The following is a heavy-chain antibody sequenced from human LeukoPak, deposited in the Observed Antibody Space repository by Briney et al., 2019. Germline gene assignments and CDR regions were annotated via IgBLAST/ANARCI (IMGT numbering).Heavy chain of an antibody. Sequence: NTGGSLRLSCAASGFTFSSYSMNWVRQAPGKGLEWVSSTSSSSSYIYYADSVKGRFTISRDNAKHSLYLQMNSLRAEDTAVYYCASWDSGYYLLGAYWGQGTLVTVSS. CDR2: TSSSSSYI. J-gene: IGHJ4*02. CDR1: GFTFSSYS. V-gene: IGHV3-21*01. D-gene: IGHD3-22*01. CDR3: ASWDSGYYLLGAY.